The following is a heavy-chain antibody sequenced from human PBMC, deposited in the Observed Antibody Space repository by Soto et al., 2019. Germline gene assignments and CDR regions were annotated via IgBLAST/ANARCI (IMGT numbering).Heavy chain of an antibody. V-gene: IGHV1-69*12. CDR2: IIPIFGTP. CDR1: GDTFSKYG. CDR3: ARGSMTMTTKIWFDW. Sequence: QVQLVQSGTEVKKPGSSVKVSCTASGDTFSKYGISWMRQAPGQGLEWMGGIIPIFGTPNYAQKFQDSSTMSAEESTSSGYMELNSLRSEDTAVYYCARGSMTMTTKIWFDWWGEGTLVIVSS. D-gene: IGHD3-22*01. J-gene: IGHJ4*02.